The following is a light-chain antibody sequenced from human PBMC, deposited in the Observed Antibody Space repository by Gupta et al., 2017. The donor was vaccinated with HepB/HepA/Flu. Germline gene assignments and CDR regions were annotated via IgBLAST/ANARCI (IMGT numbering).Light chain of an antibody. CDR2: AAS. V-gene: IGKV1-6*02. Sequence: AVQMPQFPSSLSASLGDRVTIPCRASQAIRNELKWYQQRPGKAPNLLIYAASTLQSGVPSRFNGSGSGTDFTLTVSTRQPEDFATYYCRQYYSYPRTLGQGTKLEI. CDR1: QAIRNE. J-gene: IGKJ2*01. CDR3: RQYYSYPRT.